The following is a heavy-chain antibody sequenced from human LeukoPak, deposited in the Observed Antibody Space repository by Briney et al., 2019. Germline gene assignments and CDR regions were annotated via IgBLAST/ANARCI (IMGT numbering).Heavy chain of an antibody. D-gene: IGHD3-10*02. V-gene: IGHV3-48*04. J-gene: IGHJ4*02. CDR3: ARFYVPEEHNPAWYEAH. CDR2: ISSSSSTI. CDR1: GFTFSSYS. Sequence: GGSLRLSCAASGFTFSSYSMNWVRQAPGKGLEWVSYISSSSSTIYFADSVKGRFTISRDNAKNSLYLQMNSLRVEDTGIYYCARFYVPEEHNPAWYEAHWGQGILVTVSS.